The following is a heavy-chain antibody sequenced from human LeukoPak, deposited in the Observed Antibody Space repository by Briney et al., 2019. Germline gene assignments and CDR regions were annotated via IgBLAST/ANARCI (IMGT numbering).Heavy chain of an antibody. J-gene: IGHJ3*02. D-gene: IGHD6-19*01. CDR2: ISGSGGST. CDR3: AKGGPAGWYGVSTDAFDI. Sequence: GGSLRLSCAASGFTFSSYAMSWVRQAPGKGLEWVSAISGSGGSTYYADSVKGRFTISRDHSKNTLYLQMNSLRAEDTAVYYCAKGGPAGWYGVSTDAFDIWGQGTMVTVSS. CDR1: GFTFSSYA. V-gene: IGHV3-23*01.